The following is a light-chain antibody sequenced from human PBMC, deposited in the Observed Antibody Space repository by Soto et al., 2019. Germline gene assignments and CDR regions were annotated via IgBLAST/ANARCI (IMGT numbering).Light chain of an antibody. CDR3: QSYDRTLSGVV. J-gene: IGLJ2*01. Sequence: QSVLTQPPSVSGAPGQRVTISCTGSSSNIGAGYDVQWYQQLPGTAPKLLIYGNTNRPSGVPDLFSASKSGTSASLAITGLQAEDEVDYYCQSYDRTLSGVVFGGGTKLTVL. CDR2: GNT. CDR1: SSNIGAGYD. V-gene: IGLV1-40*01.